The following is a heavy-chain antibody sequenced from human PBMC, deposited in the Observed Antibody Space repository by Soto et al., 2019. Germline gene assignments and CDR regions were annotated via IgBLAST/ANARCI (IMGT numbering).Heavy chain of an antibody. CDR3: ARDPGFGFGYSYAFAMDV. J-gene: IGHJ6*02. CDR2: ISGYNGNT. Sequence: QVQLLQSGAEVKKPGASVKVSCKASGYIFSNYGISWVRQGPGQGLEWMGWISGYNGNTHYEEKVQDRIKMTTDTSTSTTYMELRSLRSDDTAVYFCARDPGFGFGYSYAFAMDVWGQGTTVTVSS. CDR1: GYIFSNYG. V-gene: IGHV1-18*01. D-gene: IGHD5-18*01.